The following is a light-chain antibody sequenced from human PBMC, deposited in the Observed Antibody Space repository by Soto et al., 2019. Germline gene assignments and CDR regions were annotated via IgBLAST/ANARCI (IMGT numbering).Light chain of an antibody. CDR1: TGAVTSGHL. CDR3: LLTYPGVRV. J-gene: IGLJ1*01. Sequence: QAVVTQEPSLTVSPGDTVTLTCGSSTGAVTSGHLSSWFQQKPGQAPMTLIYATSNTHSWTPARFSGSLLGGKAALTLSGAQPEEEAEYYCLLTYPGVRVFGTGTKLTVL. CDR2: ATS. V-gene: IGLV7-46*01.